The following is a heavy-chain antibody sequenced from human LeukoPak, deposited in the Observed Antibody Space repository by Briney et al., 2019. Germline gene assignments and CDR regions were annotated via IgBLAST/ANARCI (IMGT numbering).Heavy chain of an antibody. V-gene: IGHV4-61*02. Sequence: PSETLSLTCTVSGGSISSGSYYWSWLRQPAGKGLEGIGRIYTSGSTNYNPSLKSRVTISVDTSKNQFSLKLSSVTAADTAVYSCARDQGAQSGYPYYYYGMDVWGQGTTVTVSS. J-gene: IGHJ6*02. CDR2: IYTSGST. CDR1: GGSISSGSYY. D-gene: IGHD3-3*01. CDR3: ARDQGAQSGYPYYYYGMDV.